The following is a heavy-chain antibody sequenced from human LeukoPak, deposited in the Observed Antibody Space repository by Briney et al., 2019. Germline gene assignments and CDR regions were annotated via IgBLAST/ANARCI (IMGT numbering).Heavy chain of an antibody. CDR1: GFTFGDYD. CDR3: TREIARLVDY. CDR2: IKSKAYGATT. D-gene: IGHD1-26*01. V-gene: IGHV3-49*03. Sequence: PGGSLRLSCAASGFTFGDYDVSWFRQAPGKGLEWVGFIKSKAYGATTEYAASVKGRFSISRDDSKSIAYLQMNSLKTEDTSVHYCTREIARLVDYWGQGTLVTVSS. J-gene: IGHJ4*02.